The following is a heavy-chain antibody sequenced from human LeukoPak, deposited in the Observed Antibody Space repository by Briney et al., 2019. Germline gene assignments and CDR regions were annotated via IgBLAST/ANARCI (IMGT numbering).Heavy chain of an antibody. Sequence: GGSLRLSCAASGFTFSSYWMHWVRQAPGKGLVWVSRINSDGSSTTYADSVKGRFIISRDNAKNTLYLQMNSLRAEDTAVYFCARGEPVSDFDYWGQGTLVTVSS. D-gene: IGHD1-26*01. V-gene: IGHV3-74*01. CDR3: ARGEPVSDFDY. CDR2: INSDGSST. CDR1: GFTFSSYW. J-gene: IGHJ4*02.